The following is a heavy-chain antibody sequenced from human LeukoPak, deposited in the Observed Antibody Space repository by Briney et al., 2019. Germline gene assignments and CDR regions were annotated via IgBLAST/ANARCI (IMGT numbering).Heavy chain of an antibody. J-gene: IGHJ5*02. Sequence: GGSLRLSCAASGFTFSSYWMHWVRQAPGKGLVWVSRLNTDGSRTSYADSVKGRFTISRDNAKNSLYLQMNSLRAEDTAVYYCARQDLERLLDPWGQGTLVTVSS. D-gene: IGHD1-1*01. CDR3: ARQDLERLLDP. CDR1: GFTFSSYW. V-gene: IGHV3-74*01. CDR2: LNTDGSRT.